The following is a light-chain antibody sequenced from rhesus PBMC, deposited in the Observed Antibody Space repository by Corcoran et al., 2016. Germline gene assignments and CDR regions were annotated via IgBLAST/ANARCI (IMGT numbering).Light chain of an antibody. J-gene: IGKJ3*01. CDR2: KAS. V-gene: IGKV1-22*01. CDR3: LQFSNSPFT. Sequence: DIQMTQSPSSLSASVGDTVTITRQASQGISSWVARYQQKPGNTPKLLVYKASSLQSGVPSRFRGSGSVTDFTPTISSLQPKEFATYYCLQFSNSPFTFGHEAKLDI. CDR1: QGISSW.